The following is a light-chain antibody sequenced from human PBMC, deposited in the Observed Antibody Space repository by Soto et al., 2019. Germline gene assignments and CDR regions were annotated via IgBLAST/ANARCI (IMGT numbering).Light chain of an antibody. Sequence: QSALTQPASVSGSPGQSITISCTGTSSDVGGYNYVSWYQQHPGKAPKLMIYDVSNRPSGVSNRFSGSKSGNTASLTISGRQAADEEAYYCSSYKRSSTLHVVFGGGTKLTVL. CDR3: SSYKRSSTLHVV. CDR2: DVS. J-gene: IGLJ2*01. CDR1: SSDVGGYNY. V-gene: IGLV2-14*01.